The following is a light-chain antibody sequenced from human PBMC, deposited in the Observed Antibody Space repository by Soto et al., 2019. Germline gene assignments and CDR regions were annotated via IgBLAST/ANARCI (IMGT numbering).Light chain of an antibody. Sequence: ELVMPQSPSTLSVPPGQSSPLSWTDSQSVSSNLAWYQQKNGQDPRILIYGEYTRATGIQARFSGSRSGTDFTLTISRMEHEDFAVYYCQQYSTSLFTFAQGTKVDIK. CDR2: GEY. CDR1: QSVSSN. CDR3: QQYSTSLFT. V-gene: IGKV3-15*01. J-gene: IGKJ1*01.